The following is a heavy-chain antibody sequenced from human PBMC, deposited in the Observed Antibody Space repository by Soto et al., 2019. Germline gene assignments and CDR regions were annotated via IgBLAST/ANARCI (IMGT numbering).Heavy chain of an antibody. V-gene: IGHV4-34*01. D-gene: IGHD3-22*01. CDR2: INHSGST. J-gene: IGHJ3*02. CDR3: ARGQWGYYDSSDAFDI. Sequence: QPPGKGLEWIGQINHSGSTIYNPPLKSRVTISVDTSKNQFSLKLSSVTAADTAVYYCARGQWGYYDSSDAFDIWGQGTMVTVSS.